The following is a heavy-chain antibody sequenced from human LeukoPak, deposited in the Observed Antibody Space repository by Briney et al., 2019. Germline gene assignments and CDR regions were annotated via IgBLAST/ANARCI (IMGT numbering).Heavy chain of an antibody. V-gene: IGHV3-30*03. J-gene: IGHJ5*02. Sequence: GGSLRLSCAASGFTFSSYGMHWVRQAPGKGLVWVAVISYEGSNKHYADSVKGRFTISRDNSKNTWCLQMNSLRAEVTIVYYWAASGIAAADNWFDPWGQGTLVTVSS. CDR1: GFTFSSYG. CDR3: AASGIAAADNWFDP. D-gene: IGHD6-13*01. CDR2: ISYEGSNK.